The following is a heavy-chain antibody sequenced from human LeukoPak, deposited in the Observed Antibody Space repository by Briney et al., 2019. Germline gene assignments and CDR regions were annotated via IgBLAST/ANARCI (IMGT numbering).Heavy chain of an antibody. CDR2: INPSGGST. J-gene: IGHJ3*01. Sequence: ASVKVSCKASGYTFTSYYMHWVRQAPGQGLEWMGIINPSGGSTSYAQNFQGRVTMTRDTSTSTVYMELSSLRSEDTAIYYCARIRDGYNDAYDVWGQGTVVTVPS. CDR1: GYTFTSYY. D-gene: IGHD5-24*01. V-gene: IGHV1-46*01. CDR3: ARIRDGYNDAYDV.